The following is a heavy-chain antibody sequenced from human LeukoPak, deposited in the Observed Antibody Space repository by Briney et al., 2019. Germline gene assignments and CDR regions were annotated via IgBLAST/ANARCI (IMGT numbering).Heavy chain of an antibody. CDR2: MHYSGST. J-gene: IGHJ3*02. CDR1: GYSISSGYY. D-gene: IGHD1-26*01. V-gene: IGHV4-61*01. CDR3: ARRVWATTISRDAFDI. Sequence: SETLSLTCTVSGYSISSGYYWGWIRQPPGKGLEWIGHMHYSGSTNYNPSLKSRVAISVDTSKNQFSLKLSSVTAADTAVYYCARRVWATTISRDAFDIWGQGTMVTVSS.